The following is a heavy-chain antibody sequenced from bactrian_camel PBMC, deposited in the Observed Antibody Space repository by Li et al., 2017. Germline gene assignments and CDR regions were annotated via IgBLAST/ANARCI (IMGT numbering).Heavy chain of an antibody. CDR1: GFTFSTKA. D-gene: IGHD5*01. V-gene: IGHV3S31*01. Sequence: VQLVESGGDLVRPGGSLRLSCLASGFTFSTKAMTWVRQAPGKGLEWVSSISSNGAATYYADSVKGRFTISRDNNENTLYLQLNSLKTEDTATYYCAAAGQGSVPPNYWGQGTQVTVS. CDR3: AAAGQGSVPPNY. J-gene: IGHJ4*01. CDR2: ISSNGAAT.